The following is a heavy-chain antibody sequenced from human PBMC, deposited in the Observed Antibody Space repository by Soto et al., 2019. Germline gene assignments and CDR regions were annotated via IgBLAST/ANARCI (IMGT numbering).Heavy chain of an antibody. CDR3: TRRLKAHPGGPYYMDV. J-gene: IGHJ6*03. CDR1: GFTFGDYA. D-gene: IGHD1-1*01. CDR2: IRSKAYGGTT. V-gene: IGHV3-49*03. Sequence: GGSLRLSCTASGFTFGDYAMSWFRQAPGKGLEWVGFIRSKAYGGTTEYAASVKGRFTISRDDSKSIAYLQMNSLKTEDTAVYYCTRRLKAHPGGPYYMDVWGKGTTVTVSS.